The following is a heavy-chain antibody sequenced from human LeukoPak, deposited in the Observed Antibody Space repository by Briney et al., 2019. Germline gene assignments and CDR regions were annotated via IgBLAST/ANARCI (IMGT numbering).Heavy chain of an antibody. CDR3: ARDLARIAAAGTDVYYYGMDV. CDR1: GYTFTSYG. V-gene: IGHV1-18*01. Sequence: ASVKVSCKASGYTFTSYGISWVRQAPGQGLEWMGWISAYNGNTNYAQKLQGRVTMTTDTSTSTAYMELRSLRSDGTAVYYCARDLARIAAAGTDVYYYGMDVWGQGTTVTVSS. J-gene: IGHJ6*02. CDR2: ISAYNGNT. D-gene: IGHD6-13*01.